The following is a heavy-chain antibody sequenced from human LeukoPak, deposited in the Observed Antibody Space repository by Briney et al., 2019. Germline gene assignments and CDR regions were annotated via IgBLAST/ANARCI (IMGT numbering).Heavy chain of an antibody. V-gene: IGHV1-3*01. CDR1: GYTFTSYA. CDR3: ARVGSGPYCSSTSCYGGGGFDP. D-gene: IGHD2-2*01. CDR2: IIAGNGNT. Sequence: ASVKVSCKASGYTFTSYAMHWVRQAPGQRLEWMGWIIAGNGNTKYSQKFQGRVTITRDTSASTAYMELSSLRSEDTAVYYCARVGSGPYCSSTSCYGGGGFDPWAREPWSPSPQ. J-gene: IGHJ5*02.